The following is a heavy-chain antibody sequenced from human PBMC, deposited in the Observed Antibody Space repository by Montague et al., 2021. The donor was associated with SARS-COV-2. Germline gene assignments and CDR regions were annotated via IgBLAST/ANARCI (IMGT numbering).Heavy chain of an antibody. D-gene: IGHD2-2*01. J-gene: IGHJ5*02. V-gene: IGHV4-39*01. CDR3: AAQSSGGYCSSSSCYVRFDP. CDR2: IHYSGST. CDR1: GGSISSSSYY. Sequence: SETLSLTCTVSGGSISSSSYYWGWIRQPPGKGLEWIGSIHYSGSTYYNPSLKSRVTISVDTSKKHFSLKLSSVTAADTAVYFCAAQSSGGYCSSSSCYVRFDPWGQGTLVTVSS.